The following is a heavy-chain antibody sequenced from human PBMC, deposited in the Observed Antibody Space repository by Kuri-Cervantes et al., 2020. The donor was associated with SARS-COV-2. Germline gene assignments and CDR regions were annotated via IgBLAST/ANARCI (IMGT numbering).Heavy chain of an antibody. V-gene: IGHV3-30*04. CDR2: IKQDGSEK. Sequence: GESLKISCEVSGFLFSASAIHWVRQASGKGLEWVANIKQDGSEKYYADSVKGRFTISRDNSKNTLYLQMNSLRAEDTAVYYCARSDIGFLDYWGQGTLVTVSS. CDR1: GFLFSASA. J-gene: IGHJ4*02. D-gene: IGHD3-3*01. CDR3: ARSDIGFLDY.